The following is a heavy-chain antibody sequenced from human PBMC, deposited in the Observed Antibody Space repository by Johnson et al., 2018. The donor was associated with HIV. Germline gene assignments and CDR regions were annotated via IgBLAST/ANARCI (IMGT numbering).Heavy chain of an antibody. CDR1: GFTVSSNY. V-gene: IGHV3-66*02. CDR2: IYSSGTT. Sequence: EVQLVESGGGVVQPGRSLRLSCAASGFTVSSNYMSWVRQAPGKGLEWVSVIYSSGTTDSAASVQGRFPISRDNSNNTLYLHMNSLSAEDTAVYYCASVGRDMLGKAPRSVVFDAFDIWGQGTMVTVSA. CDR3: ASVGRDMLGKAPRSVVFDAFDI. D-gene: IGHD1-14*01. J-gene: IGHJ3*02.